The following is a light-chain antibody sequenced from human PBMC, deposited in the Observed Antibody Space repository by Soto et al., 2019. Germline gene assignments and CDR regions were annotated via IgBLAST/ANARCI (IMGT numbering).Light chain of an antibody. Sequence: DIQLTQSPSSVSASVGDRVTLTCRASQGISNWLAWYQQKPGKAPKLLISAASTLQGGVPSRFSGSFSGTDFTLTFTSLQAEDFATYFCQQAYSLPVTFGQGTKLEIK. V-gene: IGKV1-12*01. CDR2: AAS. CDR3: QQAYSLPVT. J-gene: IGKJ2*01. CDR1: QGISNW.